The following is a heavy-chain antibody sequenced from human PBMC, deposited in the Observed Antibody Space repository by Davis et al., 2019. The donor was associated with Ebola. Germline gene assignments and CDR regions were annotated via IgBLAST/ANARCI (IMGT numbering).Heavy chain of an antibody. CDR1: AYTFTSYG. V-gene: IGHV1-18*04. CDR3: ARGAQWLGMPFDY. J-gene: IGHJ4*02. D-gene: IGHD6-19*01. CDR2: ISVYNGNT. Sequence: ASVQVSCKASAYTFTSYGISWVRHAPGQGPEWMGWISVYNGNTHYIQKFQGRVTMTTDTSTSTGYMELRDLGSDDTALYYCARGAQWLGMPFDYWGQGTLVTVSS.